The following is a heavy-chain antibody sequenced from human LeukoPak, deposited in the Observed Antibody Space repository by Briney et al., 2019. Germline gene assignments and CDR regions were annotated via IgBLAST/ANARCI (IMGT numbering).Heavy chain of an antibody. CDR1: GGSISSSNW. V-gene: IGHV4-39*01. J-gene: IGHJ5*02. CDR2: IYYSGST. D-gene: IGHD1-14*01. CDR3: ARLNKPGWFDP. Sequence: KSSETLSLTCAVSGGSISSSNWWSWIRQPPGKGLEWIGSIYYSGSTYYNPSLKSRVTISVDTSKNQFSLKLSSVTAADTAVYYCARLNKPGWFDPWGQGTLVTVSS.